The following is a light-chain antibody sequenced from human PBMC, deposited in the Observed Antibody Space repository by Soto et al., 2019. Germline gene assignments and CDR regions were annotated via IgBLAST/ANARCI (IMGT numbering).Light chain of an antibody. V-gene: IGKV1-5*01. CDR3: QHYTLYSAP. CDR2: GAS. Sequence: RLTQSPSSLSASVGGTVTISCRASQDISTYLAWYQQKPGKAPTLLIFGASSLHNGVPPRFAGSGSGSEFTLTINRLQPDDFATYFCQHYTLYSAPFGQGTRV. J-gene: IGKJ5*01. CDR1: QDISTY.